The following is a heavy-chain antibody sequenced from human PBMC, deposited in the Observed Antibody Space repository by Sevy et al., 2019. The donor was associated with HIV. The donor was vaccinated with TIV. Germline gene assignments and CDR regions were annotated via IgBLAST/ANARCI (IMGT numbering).Heavy chain of an antibody. Sequence: GGSLRLSCAASGFTFSGYTMNWVRRAPGRGLEWVSSITTSTTTIDYADSVKGRFTISRDNAKNSLYLQMNSLRDEDTAVYYCARDLGDYYGSQIWGQGTLVTVSS. CDR2: ITTSTTTI. J-gene: IGHJ4*02. V-gene: IGHV3-48*02. D-gene: IGHD3-10*01. CDR1: GFTFSGYT. CDR3: ARDLGDYYGSQI.